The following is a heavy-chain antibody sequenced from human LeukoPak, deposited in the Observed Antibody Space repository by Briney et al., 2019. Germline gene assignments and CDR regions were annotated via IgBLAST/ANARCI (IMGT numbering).Heavy chain of an antibody. CDR2: INTDESTT. V-gene: IGHV3-74*01. CDR1: GFTFSSHW. D-gene: IGHD6-13*01. Sequence: GGSLRLSCATAGFTFSSHWMHWVRQGPGKGLVWVSRINTDESTTSYADSVKGRFTISRDNAKNTLYLQMNSLRAEDTAVYYCARVIIAATGIDYWGQGTLVTVSS. CDR3: ARVIIAATGIDY. J-gene: IGHJ4*02.